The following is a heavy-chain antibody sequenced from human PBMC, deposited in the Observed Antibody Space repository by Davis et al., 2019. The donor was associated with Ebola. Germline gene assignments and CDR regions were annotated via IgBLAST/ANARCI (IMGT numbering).Heavy chain of an antibody. D-gene: IGHD2-2*01. Sequence: SVKVSCTVSGYTLTELSMHWVRQAPGQGLEWMGGIIPIFGTANYAQKFQGRVTITADESTSTAYMELSSLRSEDTAVYYCAREGVVVPPLYYYYGMDVWGKGTTVTVSS. CDR1: GYTLTELS. CDR2: IIPIFGTA. J-gene: IGHJ6*04. V-gene: IGHV1-69*13. CDR3: AREGVVVPPLYYYYGMDV.